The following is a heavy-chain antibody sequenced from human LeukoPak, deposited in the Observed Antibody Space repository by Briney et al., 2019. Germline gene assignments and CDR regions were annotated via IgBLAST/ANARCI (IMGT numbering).Heavy chain of an antibody. CDR2: IYYSGST. V-gene: IGHV4-39*07. D-gene: IGHD3-22*01. J-gene: IGHJ3*02. CDR3: ARDRVSSGYYDAFDI. CDR1: GGSISSSSYY. Sequence: PSETLSLTCTVSGGSISSSSYYWGWIRQPPRKGLEWIGSIYYSGSTYYNPSLKSRVTISVDTSKNQFSLKLSSVTAADTAVYYCARDRVSSGYYDAFDIWGQGTMVTVSS.